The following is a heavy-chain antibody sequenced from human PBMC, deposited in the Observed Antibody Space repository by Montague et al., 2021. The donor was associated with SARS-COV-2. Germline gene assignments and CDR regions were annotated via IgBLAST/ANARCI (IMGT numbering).Heavy chain of an antibody. CDR2: PYYRSWWRS. Sequence: CAISGDSVAGPSASSDWHRPSPSSPPELVCRPYYRSWWRSQYPGSLESRITISGDTSKNQFSLQLNSVTPEDTAVYYCASAFYGDHWAFDVWGQGTMVTVSS. CDR1: GDSVAGPSAS. D-gene: IGHD3-3*02. CDR3: ASAFYGDHWAFDV. V-gene: IGHV6-1*01. J-gene: IGHJ3*01.